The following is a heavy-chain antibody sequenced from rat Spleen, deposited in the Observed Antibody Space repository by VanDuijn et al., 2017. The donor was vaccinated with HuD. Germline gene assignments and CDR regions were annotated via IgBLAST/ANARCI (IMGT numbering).Heavy chain of an antibody. V-gene: IGHV5-58*01. J-gene: IGHJ2*01. CDR2: INPDGGRT. D-gene: IGHD1-4*01. CDR1: GFTFSRYW. Sequence: EVQLVESDGGLVQPGRSLKLSCAASGFTFSRYWMFWVRQAPGKGLEWISSINPDGGRTYYPDSVRGRFTISRDNAENTVYLQMNSLRSEDTATYYCATPLPHWGQGVMVTVSS. CDR3: ATPLPH.